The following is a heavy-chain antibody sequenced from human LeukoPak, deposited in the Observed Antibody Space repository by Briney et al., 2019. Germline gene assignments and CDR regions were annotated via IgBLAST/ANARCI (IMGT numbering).Heavy chain of an antibody. V-gene: IGHV4-39*01. Sequence: PSETLSLTCTVSGVSISSSSYYWGWIRQPPGKGLEWIGSIYYSGSTYYNPSLKSRVTISVDTSKNQFSLKLSSVTAADTAVYYCARHDGVYYYYGMDVWGQGTTVTVSS. D-gene: IGHD3-16*01. CDR1: GVSISSSSYY. CDR3: ARHDGVYYYYGMDV. CDR2: IYYSGST. J-gene: IGHJ6*02.